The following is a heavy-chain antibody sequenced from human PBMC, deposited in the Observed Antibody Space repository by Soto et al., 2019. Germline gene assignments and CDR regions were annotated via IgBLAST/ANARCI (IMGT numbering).Heavy chain of an antibody. CDR2: IYSGGST. CDR3: ARAAVSITIFGVVITHFDY. Sequence: GGSLRLSCAASGFTVSSNYMIWVRQAPGKGLEWVSVIYSGGSTYYADSVKGRFTISRDNSKNTLYLQMNSLRAEDTAVYYCARAAVSITIFGVVITHFDYRGQGTLVTVSS. CDR1: GFTVSSNY. J-gene: IGHJ4*02. D-gene: IGHD3-3*01. V-gene: IGHV3-66*01.